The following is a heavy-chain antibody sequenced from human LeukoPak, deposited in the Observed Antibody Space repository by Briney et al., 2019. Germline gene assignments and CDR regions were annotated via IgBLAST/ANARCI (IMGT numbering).Heavy chain of an antibody. CDR3: ARGRWPQFFGAY. CDR2: ISAYNGDT. Sequence: ASVKVSCKASGYSFTSYGISWVRQAPGQGLEWMGWISAYNGDTNYAQKLQGRVTMTTDTSTSTAYMDLRSLRSDDTAVYYCARGRWPQFFGAYWAQETPVPVS. D-gene: IGHD5-24*01. V-gene: IGHV1-18*01. CDR1: GYSFTSYG. J-gene: IGHJ4*02.